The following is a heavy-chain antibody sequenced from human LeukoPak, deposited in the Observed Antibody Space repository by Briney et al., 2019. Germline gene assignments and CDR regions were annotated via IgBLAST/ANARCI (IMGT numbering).Heavy chain of an antibody. V-gene: IGHV4-59*08. CDR2: IFDSGDT. CDR3: ARQDASGYYDFWSGSLGAFDI. Sequence: SETLSLTCTVSGGSISNYYWSWIRQPPGKGLEWIAYIFDSGDTRYNPSLKSRVTISVDTSKNQFSLKLNSVTAADTAVYYCARQDASGYYDFWSGSLGAFDIWGQGTMVTVSS. J-gene: IGHJ3*02. CDR1: GGSISNYY. D-gene: IGHD3-3*01.